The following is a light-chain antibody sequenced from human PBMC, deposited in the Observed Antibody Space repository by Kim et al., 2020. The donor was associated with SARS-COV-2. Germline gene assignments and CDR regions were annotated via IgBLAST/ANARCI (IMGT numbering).Light chain of an antibody. J-gene: IGKJ5*01. V-gene: IGKV3D-15*01. CDR2: GAS. Sequence: SPGERATLTCRASQSVNSNLAWYQQKPGQAPRLLIYGASTRATGIPARFSGSGSGTEFTLTISSLQSEDFAVYYCQQYNNWPPITFGQGTRLEIK. CDR1: QSVNSN. CDR3: QQYNNWPPIT.